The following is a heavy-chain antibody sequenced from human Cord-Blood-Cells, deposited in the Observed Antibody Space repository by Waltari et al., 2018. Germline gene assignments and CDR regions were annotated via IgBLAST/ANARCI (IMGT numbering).Heavy chain of an antibody. J-gene: IGHJ5*02. CDR2: IRYDGSNK. V-gene: IGHV3-30*02. CDR3: AKAPNPGNWFDP. CDR1: GFTFSSYG. Sequence: CAASGFTFSSYGMHWVRQAPGKGLEWVAFIRYDGSNKYYADSVKGRFTISRDKSKNTLYLQMNSLGAEDTAVYYCAKAPNPGNWFDPWGQGTLVTVSS.